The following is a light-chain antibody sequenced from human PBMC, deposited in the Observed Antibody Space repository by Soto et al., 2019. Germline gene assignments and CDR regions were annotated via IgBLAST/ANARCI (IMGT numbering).Light chain of an antibody. CDR1: QSVGRN. CDR2: GAS. CDR3: QQYNNWPLT. Sequence: ERVMTQSPATLSVSPGERATLSCRASQSVGRNLAWYQQKPGQAPRLLIYGASTRAAGIPARFSGSGSGTEFTLTISSLQSEDFAVYYCQQYNNWPLTFGPGTKVDIK. V-gene: IGKV3-15*01. J-gene: IGKJ3*01.